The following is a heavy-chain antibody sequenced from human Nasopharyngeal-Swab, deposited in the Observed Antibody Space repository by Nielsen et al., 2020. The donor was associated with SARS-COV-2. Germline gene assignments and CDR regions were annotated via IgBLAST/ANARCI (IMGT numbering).Heavy chain of an antibody. CDR1: GFTFDDYA. CDR3: AKAPFPSRRSARFNFFDY. V-gene: IGHV3-9*01. D-gene: IGHD6-6*01. Sequence: SLKISCAASGFTFDDYAMHWVRQAPGKGLEWVSCISWNSGNIGYADSVKGRFTISRDNAKNSLYLQMNSLRAEDTALYYCAKAPFPSRRSARFNFFDYWGQGTLVTVSS. CDR2: ISWNSGNI. J-gene: IGHJ4*02.